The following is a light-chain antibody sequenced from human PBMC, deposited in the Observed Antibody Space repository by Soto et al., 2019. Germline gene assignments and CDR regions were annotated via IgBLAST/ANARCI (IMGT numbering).Light chain of an antibody. Sequence: DIQMTQSPSTLSASVGDRVTITCRASQSISSWLAWYQQKPGKAPKLLIYDASSLESGVPSRFSGSGSGTEFTLTISSLQPDDFATYYCQQYTLFGQGTKVDIK. V-gene: IGKV1-5*01. CDR3: QQYTL. CDR2: DAS. CDR1: QSISSW. J-gene: IGKJ1*01.